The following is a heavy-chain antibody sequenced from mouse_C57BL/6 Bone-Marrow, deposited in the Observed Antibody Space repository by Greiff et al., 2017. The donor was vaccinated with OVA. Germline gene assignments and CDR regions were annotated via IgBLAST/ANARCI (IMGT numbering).Heavy chain of an antibody. D-gene: IGHD1-1*01. CDR2: IDPSDSYT. J-gene: IGHJ4*01. CDR3: ARDTTVVDYYAMDY. Sequence: VQLQQSGAELVMPGASVKLSCKASGYTFTSYWMHWVKQRPGQGLEWIGEIDPSDSYTNSNQKFKGKSTLTVDTSTSTAYMQLSSLTSEHSAVDNCARDTTVVDYYAMDYWGQGTSVTVSS. CDR1: GYTFTSYW. V-gene: IGHV1-69*01.